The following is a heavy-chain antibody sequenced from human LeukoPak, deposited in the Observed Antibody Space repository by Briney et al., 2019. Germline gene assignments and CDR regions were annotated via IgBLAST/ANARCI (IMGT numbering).Heavy chain of an antibody. CDR2: IYYSGST. J-gene: IGHJ4*02. CDR1: GGSFSGYY. D-gene: IGHD5-12*01. V-gene: IGHV4-31*11. Sequence: PSETLSLTCAVYGGSFSGYYWSWIRQHPGKGLEWIGYIYYSGSTYYNPSLKSRVTISVDTSKNQFSLKLSSVTAADTAVYYCARVSPSGYDSSDFDYWGQGTLVTVSS. CDR3: ARVSPSGYDSSDFDY.